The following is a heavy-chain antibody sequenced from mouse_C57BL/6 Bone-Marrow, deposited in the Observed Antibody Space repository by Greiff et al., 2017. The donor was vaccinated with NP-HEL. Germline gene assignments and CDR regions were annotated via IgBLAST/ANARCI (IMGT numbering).Heavy chain of an antibody. J-gene: IGHJ3*01. CDR3: ARDAPEGFFAY. CDR1: GFTFSDFY. CDR2: SRNKANDYTT. Sequence: EVQGVESGGGLVQSGRSLRLSCATSGFTFSDFYMEWVRQAPGKGLEWIAASRNKANDYTTEYSASVKGRFIVSRDTSQSILYLQMNALRAEDTAIYYCARDAPEGFFAYWGQGTLVTVSA. V-gene: IGHV7-1*01.